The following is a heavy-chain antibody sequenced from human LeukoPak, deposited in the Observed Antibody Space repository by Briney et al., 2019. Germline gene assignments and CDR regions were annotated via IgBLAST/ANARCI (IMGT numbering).Heavy chain of an antibody. Sequence: SVKVSCKASGGTFSSYAISWVRQAPGQGLEWMGRIIPILGIANYAQKFQGRVTITADKSTSTAYMELSSLRSEDTAVYYCARHYDTNWFDPWGQGTLVTVSS. CDR2: IIPILGIA. J-gene: IGHJ5*02. CDR3: ARHYDTNWFDP. D-gene: IGHD3-22*01. CDR1: GGTFSSYA. V-gene: IGHV1-69*04.